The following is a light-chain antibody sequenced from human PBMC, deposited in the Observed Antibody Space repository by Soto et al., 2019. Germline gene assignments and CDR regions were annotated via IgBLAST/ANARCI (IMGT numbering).Light chain of an antibody. CDR1: SGHSSYA. Sequence: QLVLTQSPSASASLGASVKLTCTLSSGHSSYAIAWHQQQPEKGPRYLMKLNSDGSHTKGDGIPDRFSASSSGAERYLTISSLQSEDEADYYCQTWGTGRVFGGGTKLTVL. CDR3: QTWGTGRV. V-gene: IGLV4-69*01. J-gene: IGLJ2*01. CDR2: LNSDGSH.